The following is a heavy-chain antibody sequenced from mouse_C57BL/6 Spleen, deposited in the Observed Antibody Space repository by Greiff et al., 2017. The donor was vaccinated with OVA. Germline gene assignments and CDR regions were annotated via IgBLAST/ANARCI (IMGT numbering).Heavy chain of an antibody. Sequence: QVQLQQSGPELVKPGASVKISCKASGYAFSSSWMNWVKQRPGKGLEWIGRIYPGDGDTNYNGKFKDKATLTADKSSSTAYMQLSSLTSEDSAVYFCARFAMDYWGQGTSVTVSS. CDR3: ARFAMDY. V-gene: IGHV1-82*01. J-gene: IGHJ4*01. CDR2: IYPGDGDT. CDR1: GYAFSSSW.